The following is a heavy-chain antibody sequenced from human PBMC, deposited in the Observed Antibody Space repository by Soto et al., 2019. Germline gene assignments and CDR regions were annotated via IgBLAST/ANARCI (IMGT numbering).Heavy chain of an antibody. CDR3: ARVKGVATIYWFDP. J-gene: IGHJ5*02. V-gene: IGHV1-18*01. D-gene: IGHD5-12*01. Sequence: ASVKVSCKASGYAFNTYGISWVRQAPGQGLEWMGWISAYDGSTKDVQKFQGRVTMSTDTSTSTAYMELRSLRSDDTAVYYCARVKGVATIYWFDPWGQGTLVTVS. CDR1: GYAFNTYG. CDR2: ISAYDGST.